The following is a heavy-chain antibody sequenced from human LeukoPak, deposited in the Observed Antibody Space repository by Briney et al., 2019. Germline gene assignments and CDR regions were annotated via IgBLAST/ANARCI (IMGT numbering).Heavy chain of an antibody. CDR1: GYTFTSYY. V-gene: IGHV1-46*01. J-gene: IGHJ5*02. CDR3: ARGGGIAAAAYNWFDP. CDR2: INPSGGST. D-gene: IGHD6-13*01. Sequence: ASVTVSCKASGYTFTSYYMHWVRQAPGQGLEWMGIINPSGGSTSYAQKFQGRVTMTRDMSTSTVYMELSSLRSEGTAVYYCARGGGIAAAAYNWFDPWGQGTLVTVSS.